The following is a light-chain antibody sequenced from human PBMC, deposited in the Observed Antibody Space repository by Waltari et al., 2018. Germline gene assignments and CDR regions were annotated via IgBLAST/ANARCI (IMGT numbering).Light chain of an antibody. J-gene: IGLJ3*02. Sequence: QSVLTQPPSVSEPPRPRGTIPCSGSRSTLGNNAVNWYQQLPGKPPKLLIYYDALRPSGVSDRFSGSKSGTSASLAINGLQSEDEADYYCAAWDDRLTGVVFGGGTKLTVL. CDR2: YDA. CDR3: AAWDDRLTGVV. CDR1: RSTLGNNA. V-gene: IGLV1-36*01.